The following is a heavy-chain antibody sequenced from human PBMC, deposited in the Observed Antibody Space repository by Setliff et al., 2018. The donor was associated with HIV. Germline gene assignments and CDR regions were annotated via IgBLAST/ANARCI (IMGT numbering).Heavy chain of an antibody. J-gene: IGHJ5*02. CDR1: GYTFTSYY. CDR2: INPSGGST. D-gene: IGHD3-22*01. CDR3: ARSDSSGYYKDWFDP. V-gene: IGHV1-46*01. Sequence: RASVKVSCKASGYTFTSYYMHWVRQAPGQGLEWMGIINPSGGSTSYAQKFQGRVTMTRDTSTSTVYMELSSLRSEDTAVYYCARSDSSGYYKDWFDPWGQGTLVTVSS.